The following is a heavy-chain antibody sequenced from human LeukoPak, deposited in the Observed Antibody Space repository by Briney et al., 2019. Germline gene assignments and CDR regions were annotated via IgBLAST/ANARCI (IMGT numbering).Heavy chain of an antibody. D-gene: IGHD3-10*01. CDR3: ARVGRPGWFDP. CDR2: IYYSGST. J-gene: IGHJ5*02. CDR1: GGSISSSSYY. Sequence: PSETLSLTCTVSGGSISSSSYYWGWIRQPPGKGLEWIGSIYYSGSTYYNPSLKSRVTISVDTSKNQFSLKLSSVTAADTAVYYCARVGRPGWFDPWGQGTLVTVSS. V-gene: IGHV4-39*07.